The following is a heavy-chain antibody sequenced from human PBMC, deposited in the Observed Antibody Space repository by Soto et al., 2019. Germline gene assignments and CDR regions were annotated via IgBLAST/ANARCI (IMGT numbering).Heavy chain of an antibody. J-gene: IGHJ4*02. CDR3: ASALGYCSSASCPPDS. V-gene: IGHV1-2*04. CDR1: GNTFSSNY. D-gene: IGHD2-2*01. Sequence: QEQLVQSGAEVKEPGASVTVSCKTSGNTFSSNYIHWVRQAPGQGLEWLGWMNTKNGGTNYAQMFRGWVTMTRDTSITTAYMELKHLKSNDTGVYYCASALGYCSSASCPPDSWGQGTLVTVSS. CDR2: MNTKNGGT.